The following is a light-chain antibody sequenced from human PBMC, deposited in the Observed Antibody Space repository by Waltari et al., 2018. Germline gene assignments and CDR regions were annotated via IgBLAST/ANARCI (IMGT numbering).Light chain of an antibody. CDR2: GAS. V-gene: IGKV3-11*01. J-gene: IGKJ2*01. Sequence: EIVLTQSPDTLSLSPGERATLSCRASQSVSSYLAWYQQKPGQAPRLLIYGASNRATGIPARFSGSGSGTDFTLTISSLEPEDFAVYYCQQRSNWPPMYTFGQGTKLEIK. CDR1: QSVSSY. CDR3: QQRSNWPPMYT.